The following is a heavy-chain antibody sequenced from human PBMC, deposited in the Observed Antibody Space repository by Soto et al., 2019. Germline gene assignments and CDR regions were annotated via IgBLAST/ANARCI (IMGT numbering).Heavy chain of an antibody. J-gene: IGHJ4*02. V-gene: IGHV3-23*01. Sequence: EVQLLESGGGVVQPGGSLRLSCAASGFRFSNHAMSWVRPAPGKGLESVSGIKSGSGDNTYYAASVKGRFTISRDNSKSTLYLQMNNLRAEDTALSFCAKLFSIFGVVKFTTAVDHWGQGALVTVSS. CDR3: AKLFSIFGVVKFTTAVDH. CDR2: IKSGSGDNT. D-gene: IGHD3-3*02. CDR1: GFRFSNHA.